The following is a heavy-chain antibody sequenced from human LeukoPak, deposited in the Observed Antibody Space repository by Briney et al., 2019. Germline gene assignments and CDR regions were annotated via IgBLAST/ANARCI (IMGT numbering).Heavy chain of an antibody. CDR3: VREDTPATANY. J-gene: IGHJ4*02. CDR2: ISGGGDIT. CDR1: GFTLSTNV. Sequence: GGSLRLSCLTSGFTLSTNVMSWVRQTAGKGLEWVSAISGGGDITYYADSVKGRFTISRDNSKDTLFLQMHSLRPGDTAVYYCVREDTPATANYWGQGTLVTISS. V-gene: IGHV3-23*01. D-gene: IGHD2-21*02.